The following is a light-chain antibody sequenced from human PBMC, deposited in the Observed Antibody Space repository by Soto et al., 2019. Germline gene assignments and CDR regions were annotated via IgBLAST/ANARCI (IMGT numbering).Light chain of an antibody. CDR3: QQRSSGVT. Sequence: EIVLTQSPATLSLSPGERATLSCRASESISTYLGWYQQKPGQAPRPLIYDASNRATGIPARFSGSGSGTEFTLTINSLEPEDSAVYFCQQRSSGVTFGQGTRLEMK. CDR1: ESISTY. V-gene: IGKV3-11*01. J-gene: IGKJ5*01. CDR2: DAS.